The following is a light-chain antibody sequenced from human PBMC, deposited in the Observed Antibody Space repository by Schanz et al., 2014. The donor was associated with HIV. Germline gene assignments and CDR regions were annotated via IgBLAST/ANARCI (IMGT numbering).Light chain of an antibody. CDR1: HDISRF. CDR3: QQYNSYPIT. CDR2: KAS. J-gene: IGKJ4*01. V-gene: IGKV1-5*03. Sequence: IQLTQSPSSLSASVRDRVTITCRASHDISRFLAWYHQKPGKAPKNLIYKASSLETGVPSRFSGSGSGTEFTLTISGLQPDDFAIYFCQQYNSYPITFGGGTKVEI.